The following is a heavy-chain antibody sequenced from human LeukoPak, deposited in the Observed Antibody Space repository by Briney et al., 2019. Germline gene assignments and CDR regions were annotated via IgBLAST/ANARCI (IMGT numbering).Heavy chain of an antibody. CDR1: GGSISSYY. V-gene: IGHV4-59*01. J-gene: IGHJ6*03. Sequence: PSETLSLTCTVSGGSISSYYWSWIRQPPGKGLEWIGYIYYSGSTNYNPSLKSRVTISVDTSKNQFSLKLSSVAAADTAVYYCARTTEGGYSYGYFYYYYMDVWGKGTTVTISS. CDR3: ARTTEGGYSYGYFYYYYMDV. CDR2: IYYSGST. D-gene: IGHD5-18*01.